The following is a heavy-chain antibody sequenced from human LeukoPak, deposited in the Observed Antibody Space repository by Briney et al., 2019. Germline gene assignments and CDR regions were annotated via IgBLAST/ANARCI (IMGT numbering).Heavy chain of an antibody. D-gene: IGHD6-13*01. CDR2: IIPVFGTA. CDR3: ASPPVPQAAAITPGYFYYYMDV. Sequence: WASVKVSCKASGGTFSTYVISWVRQAPGQGLEWMGGIIPVFGTANYAEKFQDRVTITADKSSTTVYMELSSLRSEDTAVYYCASPPVPQAAAITPGYFYYYMDVWGKGTTVTVSS. V-gene: IGHV1-69*06. J-gene: IGHJ6*03. CDR1: GGTFSTYV.